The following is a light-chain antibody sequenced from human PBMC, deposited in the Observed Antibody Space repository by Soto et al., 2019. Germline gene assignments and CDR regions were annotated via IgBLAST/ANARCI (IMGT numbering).Light chain of an antibody. CDR1: HRVSSY. CDR2: GAS. Sequence: EIVVTQSPDTLSVSPGERATLSCRASHRVSSYLAWYQQKPGQAPRLLIYGASTRATGIPARFSGSGSGTEFTLTISSLQSEDFAVYCCQQYNNWPPWTFGQGTKVDIK. CDR3: QQYNNWPPWT. J-gene: IGKJ1*01. V-gene: IGKV3-15*01.